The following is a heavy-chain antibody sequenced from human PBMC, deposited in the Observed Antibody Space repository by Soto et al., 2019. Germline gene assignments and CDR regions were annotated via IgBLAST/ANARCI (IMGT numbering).Heavy chain of an antibody. CDR3: ARHSRPSNWGGGYADY. D-gene: IGHD7-27*01. V-gene: IGHV4-39*01. CDR2: MSYSRRT. J-gene: IGHJ4*02. CDR1: GGSISSNNYF. Sequence: QLQLQESGPGLVKPSETLSLTCFVSGGSISSNNYFWGWIRQPPGTGLEWLGSMSYSRRTYYNPALKSRVTISVDTSNNQVSLKPTSVTAADTAAHYRARHSRPSNWGGGYADYWGQGPLGTVAS.